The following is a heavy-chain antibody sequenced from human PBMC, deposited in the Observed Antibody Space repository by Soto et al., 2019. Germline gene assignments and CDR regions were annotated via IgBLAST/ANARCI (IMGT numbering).Heavy chain of an antibody. J-gene: IGHJ6*03. CDR3: AIGGPAAQVGHYYYYMDV. CDR1: GGTFSSYT. V-gene: IGHV1-69*02. Sequence: AASVKVSCKASGGTFSSYTISWVRQAPGQGLEWMGRIIPILGIANYAQKFQGRVTITADKSTSTAYMELSSLRSEDTAVYYCAIGGPAAQVGHYYYYMDVWGKGTTVTVSS. D-gene: IGHD2-2*01. CDR2: IIPILGIA.